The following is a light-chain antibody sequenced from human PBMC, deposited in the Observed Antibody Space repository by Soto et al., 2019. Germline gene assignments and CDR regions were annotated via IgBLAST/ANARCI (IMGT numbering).Light chain of an antibody. Sequence: DIQLTQSPSFLSASVGDRVTITCRASQGISSYLAWYQQKPGNAPKLLIYAASTLQSGVPSRFSGSGSGTEFTLTISSLQPEDFAAYFCQQLNSYPFTFGQGTRLEIK. J-gene: IGKJ5*01. V-gene: IGKV1-9*01. CDR1: QGISSY. CDR2: AAS. CDR3: QQLNSYPFT.